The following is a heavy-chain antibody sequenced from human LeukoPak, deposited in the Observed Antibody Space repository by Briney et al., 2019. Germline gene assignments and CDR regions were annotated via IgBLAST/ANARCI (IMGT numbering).Heavy chain of an antibody. D-gene: IGHD6-19*01. CDR1: GFTFSSYA. CDR3: AKFGSGWSLFDY. V-gene: IGHV3-23*01. CDR2: ISGSGGST. J-gene: IGHJ4*02. Sequence: GGSLRLSCAASGFTFSSYAMSWVRQAPGKGLEWVSAISGSGGSTYYADSVKGRFTISRDDSKNTLYLQMNSLRAEDTAVYYCAKFGSGWSLFDYWGQGTLVTVSS.